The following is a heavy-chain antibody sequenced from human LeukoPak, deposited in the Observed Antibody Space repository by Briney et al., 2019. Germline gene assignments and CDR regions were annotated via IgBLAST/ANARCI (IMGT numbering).Heavy chain of an antibody. V-gene: IGHV4-59*02. CDR1: GASVSSFA. CDR2: NYDGGST. CDR3: ARAGPRRDGQNFDY. D-gene: IGHD5-24*01. Sequence: PSETLSLTCAVSGASVSSFAWSWIRQPPGRGLEWVGLNYDGGSTYYNPYLNGRVTMSLDTSENRVSLRLNSVTSAGTAVYYCARAGPRRDGQNFDYWGQGTLVTVSS. J-gene: IGHJ4*02.